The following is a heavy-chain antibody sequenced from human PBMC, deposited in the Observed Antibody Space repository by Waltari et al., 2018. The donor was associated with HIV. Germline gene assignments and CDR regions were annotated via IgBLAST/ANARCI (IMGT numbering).Heavy chain of an antibody. Sequence: EVHLVESGGGLVKTGESLRLSCAGSGFNFRAFSFNWVRQLPGKGLQWVSSISKSATYIYYGDSMKGRFIISRDNAKNSVSLQINSLTVDDTAMYYCVREAGVEKTGRNAFDLWGQGTMVTVSS. CDR3: VREAGVEKTGRNAFDL. CDR2: ISKSATYI. J-gene: IGHJ3*01. D-gene: IGHD3-9*01. V-gene: IGHV3-21*01. CDR1: GFNFRAFS.